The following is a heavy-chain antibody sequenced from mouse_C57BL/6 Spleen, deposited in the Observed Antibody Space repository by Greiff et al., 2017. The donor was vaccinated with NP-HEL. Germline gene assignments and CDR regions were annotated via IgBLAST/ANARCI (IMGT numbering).Heavy chain of an antibody. D-gene: IGHD1-1*01. J-gene: IGHJ1*03. CDR3: ARVGYYGSSYKDWYFDV. Sequence: VMLVESGPELVKPGASVKISCKASGYSFTSYYIHWVKQRPGQGLEWIGWIYPGSGNTKYNEKFKGKATLTADTSSSTAYMQLSSLTSEDSAVYYCARVGYYGSSYKDWYFDVWGTGTTVTVSS. V-gene: IGHV1-66*01. CDR2: IYPGSGNT. CDR1: GYSFTSYY.